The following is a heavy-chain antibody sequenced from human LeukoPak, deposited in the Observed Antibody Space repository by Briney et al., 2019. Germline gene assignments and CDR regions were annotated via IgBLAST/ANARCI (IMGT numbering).Heavy chain of an antibody. D-gene: IGHD1-26*01. CDR1: GFTFSSYG. Sequence: PGGSLRLSCAASGFTFSSYGMHWVRQAPGKGLEWVAFIRYDGSNKYYADSVKGRFTISRDNSKNTLYLQMNSLRAEDTAVYYCAKGDGYSGSYYTQTGFDYWGQGTLVTVSS. V-gene: IGHV3-30*02. CDR2: IRYDGSNK. CDR3: AKGDGYSGSYYTQTGFDY. J-gene: IGHJ4*02.